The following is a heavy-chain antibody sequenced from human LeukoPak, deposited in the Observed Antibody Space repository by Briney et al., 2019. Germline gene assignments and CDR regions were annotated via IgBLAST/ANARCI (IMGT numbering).Heavy chain of an antibody. CDR2: TYYRSKWYS. CDR3: ARGVSSSRGDWHDP. D-gene: IGHD6-13*01. J-gene: IGHJ5*02. CDR1: GDRVSSNIAA. Sequence: SQTLSLTCAISGDRVSSNIAAWNWIRQSPSRGLEWLGRTYYRSKWYSDYALSLKSRMTIQADTYRNQFSLQLNSVTPDDSAVYYCARGVSSSRGDWHDPWGQGTQVTVSS. V-gene: IGHV6-1*01.